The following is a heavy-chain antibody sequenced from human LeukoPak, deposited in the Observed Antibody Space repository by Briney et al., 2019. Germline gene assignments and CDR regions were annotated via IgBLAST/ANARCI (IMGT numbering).Heavy chain of an antibody. V-gene: IGHV3-30*03. D-gene: IGHD2-21*02. CDR1: GFTFRSYE. Sequence: GALRLSCAASGFTFRSYEMNWVRQAPGKGLEWVAGISFDGSNEYYAESVKGRFTISRDNSKNTLYLQMNSLRAEDTAVYYCARGRVVVTAQFRAGIDFWGQGTLVTVSS. J-gene: IGHJ4*02. CDR2: ISFDGSNE. CDR3: ARGRVVVTAQFRAGIDF.